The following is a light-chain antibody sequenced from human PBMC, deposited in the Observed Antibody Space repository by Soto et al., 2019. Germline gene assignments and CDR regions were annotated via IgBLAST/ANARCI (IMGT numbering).Light chain of an antibody. V-gene: IGKV2-30*02. CDR2: NVS. Sequence: DVVMTQSPLSLPVTLGQPASISCRSSQSLVHSDGNTYLSWFLQRPGQSPRRLIYNVSNRDSRVPDRFRGSRSGTDFTLTISRVAAEDVGVSYCMQGTHWPPYTFGQGTKLEIK. CDR1: QSLVHSDGNTY. CDR3: MQGTHWPPYT. J-gene: IGKJ2*01.